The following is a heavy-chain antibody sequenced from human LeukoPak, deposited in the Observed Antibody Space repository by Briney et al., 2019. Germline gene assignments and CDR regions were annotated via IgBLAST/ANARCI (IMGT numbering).Heavy chain of an antibody. CDR1: GGSFSGYY. Sequence: SETLSLTCAVYGGSFSGYYWSWIRQPPGKGLEWIGEINHSGSTNYNPSLKSRVTISVDTSKNQFSLKLSSVTAADTAVYYCARQGLAVAGTDYWGQGTLVTVSS. J-gene: IGHJ4*02. CDR2: INHSGST. V-gene: IGHV4-34*01. CDR3: ARQGLAVAGTDY. D-gene: IGHD6-19*01.